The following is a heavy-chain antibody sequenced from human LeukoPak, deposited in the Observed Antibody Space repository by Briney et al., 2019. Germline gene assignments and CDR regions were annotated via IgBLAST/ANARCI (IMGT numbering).Heavy chain of an antibody. CDR1: GYTFTSFY. CDR2: INPSGGST. D-gene: IGHD5-24*01. V-gene: IGHV1-46*01. CDR3: ARAWLQYLFDTRNWFDP. J-gene: IGHJ5*02. Sequence: PGASVTVSCKASGYTFTSFYMHWVRQAPGQGLEWMGLINPSGGSTSYAQKFQGRVTMTRDMSTSTVYMELSRLRSDDTAVYYCARAWLQYLFDTRNWFDPWGQGTLVTVSS.